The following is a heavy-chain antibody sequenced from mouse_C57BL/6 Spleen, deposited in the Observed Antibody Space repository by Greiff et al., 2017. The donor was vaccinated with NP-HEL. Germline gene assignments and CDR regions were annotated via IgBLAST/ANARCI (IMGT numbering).Heavy chain of an antibody. CDR2: INPSNGGT. D-gene: IGHD1-2*01. CDR1: GYTFTSYW. J-gene: IGHJ3*01. V-gene: IGHV1-53*01. Sequence: QVQLQQPGTELVKPGASVKLSCKASGYTFTSYWMHWVKQRPGQGLEWIGNINPSNGGTNYNEKFKSKATLTVDKSSRTAYMQLSSLTSEDSAVYYCARSGGPYYGPSWGAYWGQGTLVTVSA. CDR3: ARSGGPYYGPSWGAY.